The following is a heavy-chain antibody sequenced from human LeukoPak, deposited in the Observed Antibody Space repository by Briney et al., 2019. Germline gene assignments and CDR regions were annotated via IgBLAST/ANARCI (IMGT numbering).Heavy chain of an antibody. V-gene: IGHV4-59*08. CDR3: ARHAENGSDRFDY. CDR2: IYYSGST. CDR1: GGSFSGVY. J-gene: IGHJ4*02. Sequence: SETLSFTCTDSGGSFSGVYWSWIRQPPRNGLQWIGYIYYSGSTNYNPSLKGRVTISVDTSKNQFSLKLSSVTVADTAVYYCARHAENGSDRFDYWGQGTLVTVSS. D-gene: IGHD5-12*01.